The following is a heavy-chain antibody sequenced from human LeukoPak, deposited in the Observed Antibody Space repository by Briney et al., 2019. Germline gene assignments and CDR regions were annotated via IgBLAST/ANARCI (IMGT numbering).Heavy chain of an antibody. V-gene: IGHV1-46*01. J-gene: IGHJ4*02. D-gene: IGHD2-8*02. CDR1: GYTFSNYY. CDR3: AREESGGYFDY. Sequence: HGASVKVSCKASGYTFSNYYMHWVRQAPGQGLEWMGLINPTGTGTNYAQKFRGRVTLTRDTSTTTVYMELSSLRSEDSAVYYCAREESGGYFDYWGQGTLVTVSS. CDR2: INPTGTGT.